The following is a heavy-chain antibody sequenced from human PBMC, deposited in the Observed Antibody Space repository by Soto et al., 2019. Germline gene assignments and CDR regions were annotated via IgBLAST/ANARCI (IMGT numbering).Heavy chain of an antibody. Sequence: GGSLRLSCAASGFTFTRYSMNWVRQAPGKGLEWVSSISSTTNYIYYGDSMKGRFTISRDNAKNSLYLEMNSLRAEDTAVYYCARESEDRTSNFDYWGQGTLVTVSS. J-gene: IGHJ4*02. CDR1: GFTFTRYS. CDR2: ISSTTNYI. V-gene: IGHV3-21*06. CDR3: ARESEDRTSNFDY.